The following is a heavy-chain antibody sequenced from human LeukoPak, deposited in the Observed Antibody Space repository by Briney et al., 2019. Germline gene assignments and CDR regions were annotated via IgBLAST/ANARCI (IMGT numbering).Heavy chain of an antibody. D-gene: IGHD2-2*01. Sequence: PGGSLRLSCAPFGFTVSSNYMSWVRQAPGKGLEWDSTIYSDGTPYYADSLKGRFTISRDNSKNTLYLRMNSLRAEDTAIYYCARAIQSHLLKGYFDYWGQGTLVTVSS. CDR3: ARAIQSHLLKGYFDY. J-gene: IGHJ4*02. V-gene: IGHV3-53*01. CDR1: GFTVSSNY. CDR2: IYSDGTP.